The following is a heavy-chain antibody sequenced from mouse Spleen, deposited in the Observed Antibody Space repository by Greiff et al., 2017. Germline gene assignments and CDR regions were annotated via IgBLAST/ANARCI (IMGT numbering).Heavy chain of an antibody. CDR1: GYTFTSYG. CDR3: ARKEAGTGY. J-gene: IGHJ2*01. D-gene: IGHD4-1*01. V-gene: IGHV1-81*01. CDR2: IYPRSGNT. Sequence: VQGVESGAELARPGASVKLSCKASGYTFTSYGISWVKQRTGQGLEWIGEIYPRSGNTYYNEKFKGKATLTADKSSSTAYMELRSLTSEDSAVYFCARKEAGTGYWGQGTTLTVSS.